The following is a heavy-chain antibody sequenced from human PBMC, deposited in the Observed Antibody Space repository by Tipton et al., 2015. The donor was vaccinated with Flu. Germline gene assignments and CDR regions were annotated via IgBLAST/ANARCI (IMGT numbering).Heavy chain of an antibody. J-gene: IGHJ5*02. Sequence: TLSLTCTVSGGSIRNYYWSWLRQPAGKGLEWIGRISHSGSTNYNVSLNGRVIMSVDPSKGQLSLRLNSATAADTAVYYCARGSGSGTFVIFDPWGQGRQVTVSS. D-gene: IGHD3-10*01. CDR1: GGSIRNYY. V-gene: IGHV4-4*07. CDR2: ISHSGST. CDR3: ARGSGSGTFVIFDP.